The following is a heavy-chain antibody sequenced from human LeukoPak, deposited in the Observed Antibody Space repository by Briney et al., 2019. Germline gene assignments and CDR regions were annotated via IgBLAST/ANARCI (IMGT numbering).Heavy chain of an antibody. V-gene: IGHV4-59*01. D-gene: IGHD1-26*01. J-gene: IGHJ4*02. CDR2: IYYSGST. CDR1: GGGSISSYY. Sequence: SETLSLTCTVSGGGSISSYYWSWIRQPPGKGLEWIGYIYYSGSTNYNPSLKSRVTISVDTSKNQFSLKLSSVTAADTAVYYCARVGATTFDYWGQGTLVTVSS. CDR3: ARVGATTFDY.